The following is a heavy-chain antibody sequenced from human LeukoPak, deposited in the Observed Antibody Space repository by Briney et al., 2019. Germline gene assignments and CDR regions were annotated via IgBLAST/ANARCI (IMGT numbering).Heavy chain of an antibody. D-gene: IGHD1-26*01. V-gene: IGHV3-23*01. CDR2: IGGDDST. CDR3: AKDSHSGYFDY. Sequence: AGGSLRLSCAASGFSFITYGMSWVRQPPGKGLEWVSGIGGDDSTYYADSLEGRFTISRDTSKNTLFLQINNLRAGDTAVYYCAKDSHSGYFDYWGQGTLVTVSS. CDR1: GFSFITYG. J-gene: IGHJ4*02.